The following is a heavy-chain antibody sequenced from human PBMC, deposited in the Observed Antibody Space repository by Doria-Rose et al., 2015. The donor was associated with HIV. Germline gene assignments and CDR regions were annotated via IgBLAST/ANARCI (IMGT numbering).Heavy chain of an antibody. CDR3: ARIKSSRWYHKYYFDF. V-gene: IGHV2-26*01. CDR2: IFSDDER. D-gene: IGHD6-13*01. CDR1: GVSLSSPGMG. J-gene: IGHJ4*02. Sequence: QVTLKESGPVLVKPTETLTLTCTVSGVSLSSPGMGVSWIRQPPGKDLEWLANIFSDDERSYTTSLKSRLTISRGTSKSQVVLTMTDMDPVDTATYYCARIKSSRWYHKYYFDFWGQGTLVIVSA.